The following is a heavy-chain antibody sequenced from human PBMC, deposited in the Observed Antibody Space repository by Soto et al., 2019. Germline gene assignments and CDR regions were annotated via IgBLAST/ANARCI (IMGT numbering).Heavy chain of an antibody. CDR1: GFTVISNY. CDR2: IYSGGST. D-gene: IGHD1-26*01. J-gene: IGHJ6*02. V-gene: IGHV3-53*01. Sequence: LRLSFAASGFTVISNYMSWVRQAPGKGLEWVSVIYSGGSTYYADSVKGRFTISRDNSKNTLYLQMNSLRAEDTAVYYCASGRTRGGMDVWGQGTTVTVSS. CDR3: ASGRTRGGMDV.